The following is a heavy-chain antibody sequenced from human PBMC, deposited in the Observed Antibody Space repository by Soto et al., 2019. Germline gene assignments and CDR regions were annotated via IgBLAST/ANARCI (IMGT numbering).Heavy chain of an antibody. V-gene: IGHV4-39*01. CDR2: IYYSGST. CDR3: ASSSGDYYEFDY. D-gene: IGHD3-22*01. CDR1: GGSISSSSYY. J-gene: IGHJ4*02. Sequence: SETLSLTCTVSGGSISSSSYYWGWIRQPPGKGLEWIGSIYYSGSTYYNPSLKSRVTISVDTSKNQFSLKLSSVTAADTAVYYCASSSGDYYEFDYWGQGTLVTVSS.